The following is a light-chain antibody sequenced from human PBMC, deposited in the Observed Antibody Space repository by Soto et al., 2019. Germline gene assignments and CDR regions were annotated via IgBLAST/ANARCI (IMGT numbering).Light chain of an antibody. V-gene: IGKV3-15*01. J-gene: IGKJ1*01. CDR3: QQSINWPKT. CDR1: QSVNSN. Sequence: EIVMSQSPATLSVSPGETATLSCRASQSVNSNLAWYQQKPGQAPRLLISDASTRAAGLPARFSGSGSGTEFTLTISSLQSEDFAVYLGQQSINWPKTFGEGTKVDIK. CDR2: DAS.